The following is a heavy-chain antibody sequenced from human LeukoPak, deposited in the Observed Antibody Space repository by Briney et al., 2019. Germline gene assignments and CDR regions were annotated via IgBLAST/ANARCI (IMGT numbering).Heavy chain of an antibody. J-gene: IGHJ3*02. D-gene: IGHD2-15*01. CDR2: IKEDGSEK. CDR1: GFTFRNYW. CDR3: ARESGCSGGSCYAYAFDI. V-gene: IGHV3-7*01. Sequence: GGSLRLSCAASGFTFRNYWMSWARQAPGKGLEWVANIKEDGSEKHYVDSVKGRFTISRDNAKNTLYLQMNSLRAEDTAVYYCARESGCSGGSCYAYAFDIWGQGTMVTVSS.